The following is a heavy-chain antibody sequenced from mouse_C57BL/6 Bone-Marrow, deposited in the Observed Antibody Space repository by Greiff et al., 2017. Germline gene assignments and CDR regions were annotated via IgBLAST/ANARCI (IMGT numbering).Heavy chain of an antibody. D-gene: IGHD2-2*01. CDR2: IDPSDSYT. CDR1: GYTFTSYW. CDR3: ARDVYYAYDVGNFYWYFDV. J-gene: IGHJ1*03. Sequence: VQLQQPGAELVMPGASVKLSCKASGYTFTSYWMRWVKQRPGQGLEWIGEIDPSDSYTNYNQKFKGKSTLTVDKSSSTAYMQLSRLTSEDSAVXYCARDVYYAYDVGNFYWYFDVGGTGTTVTVSS. V-gene: IGHV1-69*01.